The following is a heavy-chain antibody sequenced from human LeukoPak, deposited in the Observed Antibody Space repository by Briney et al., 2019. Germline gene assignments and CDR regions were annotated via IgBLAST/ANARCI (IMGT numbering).Heavy chain of an antibody. D-gene: IGHD3-3*01. CDR3: ARGGALMYYDFWSGSGVFDY. J-gene: IGHJ4*02. CDR2: ISAYNGNT. Sequence: ASVKVSCKASGYTFTSYGISWVRQAPGQGLEWMGCISAYNGNTNYAQKLQGRVTMTTDTSTSTAYMELRSLRSDDTAVYYCARGGALMYYDFWSGSGVFDYWGQGTLVTVSS. V-gene: IGHV1-18*01. CDR1: GYTFTSYG.